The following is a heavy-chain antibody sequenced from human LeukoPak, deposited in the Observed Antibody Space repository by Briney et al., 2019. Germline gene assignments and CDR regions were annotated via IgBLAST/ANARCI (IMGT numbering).Heavy chain of an antibody. D-gene: IGHD1-1*01. CDR3: ARDPGGYFDY. V-gene: IGHV1-46*01. CDR1: GYTLTELS. Sequence: ASVTVSCKVSGYTLTELSMHWVRQAPGQGLEWMGIINPSGGSTSYAQKFQGRVTMTRDTSTSTAYMELSSLRSEDTAVYYCARDPGGYFDYWGQGTLVTVSS. CDR2: INPSGGST. J-gene: IGHJ4*02.